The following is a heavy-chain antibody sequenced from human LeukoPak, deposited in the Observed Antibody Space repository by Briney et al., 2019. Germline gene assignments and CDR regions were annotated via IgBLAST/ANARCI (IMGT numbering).Heavy chain of an antibody. D-gene: IGHD5-12*01. J-gene: IGHJ4*02. V-gene: IGHV3-53*01. CDR1: GFTVSSNY. Sequence: GGSLRLSCAASGFTVSSNYMSWVRQAPGKGLEWVSVIYSGGSTYYADSVKGRFTISRDNSKNTPYLQMNSPRAEDTAVYYCARGYSGYDPPDYWGQGTLVTVSS. CDR3: ARGYSGYDPPDY. CDR2: IYSGGST.